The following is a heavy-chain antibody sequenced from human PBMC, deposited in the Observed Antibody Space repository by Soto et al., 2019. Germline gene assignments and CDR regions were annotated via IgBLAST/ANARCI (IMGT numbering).Heavy chain of an antibody. CDR2: INWDGRST. CDR3: AKDIAVVARSVSFDA. J-gene: IGHJ5*02. CDR1: GFTFDDHT. V-gene: IGHV3-43*01. Sequence: PGGSLRLSCAASGFTFDDHTMHWVRQAPGKGLEWVSLINWDGRSTYYAGSVKGRLTISRDNSKNSLYLQMNSLRTEDTALYYCAKDIAVVARSVSFDAWGRGTLVTVSS.